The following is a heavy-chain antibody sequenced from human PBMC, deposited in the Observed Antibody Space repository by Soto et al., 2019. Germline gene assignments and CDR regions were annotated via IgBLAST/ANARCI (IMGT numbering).Heavy chain of an antibody. D-gene: IGHD2-2*01. CDR3: ASLGRCSSTSCQNYYYYYGMDV. Sequence: TSETLSLTCTVSGGSISSSSYYWGWIRQPPGKGLEWIGSIYYSGSTYYNPSLKSRVTISVDTSKNQFSLKLSSVTAADMAVYYCASLGRCSSTSCQNYYYYYGMDVWGQGTTVTVS. CDR1: GGSISSSSYY. V-gene: IGHV4-39*01. J-gene: IGHJ6*02. CDR2: IYYSGST.